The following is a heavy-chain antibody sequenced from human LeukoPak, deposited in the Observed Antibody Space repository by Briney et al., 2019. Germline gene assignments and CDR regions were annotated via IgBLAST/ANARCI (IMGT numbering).Heavy chain of an antibody. CDR2: INHSGST. J-gene: IGHJ5*02. V-gene: IGHV4-34*01. CDR3: ARGIIVVVPAAIRFDP. CDR1: GFTFSSYA. Sequence: GSLRLSCAASGFTFSSYAMSWVRQAPGKGLEWIGEINHSGSTNYNPSLKSRVTISVDTSKNQFSLKLSSVTAADTAVYYCARGIIVVVPAAIRFDPWGQGTLVTVSS. D-gene: IGHD2-2*02.